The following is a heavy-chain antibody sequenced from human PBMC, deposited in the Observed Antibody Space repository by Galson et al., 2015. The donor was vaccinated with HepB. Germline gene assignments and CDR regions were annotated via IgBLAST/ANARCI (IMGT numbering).Heavy chain of an antibody. CDR1: GFTFSSYA. CDR2: ISSSGGST. J-gene: IGHJ3*02. V-gene: IGHV3-23*01. CDR3: AKDASLIVVVTSDAFDI. Sequence: SLRLSCAASGFTFSSYAMSWVRQAPGKGLEWVSTISSSGGSTYYADSLKGRSTISRDNSKSTLDLQMNSLRAEDTAVYYCAKDASLIVVVTSDAFDIWGQGTMVTVSS. D-gene: IGHD3-22*01.